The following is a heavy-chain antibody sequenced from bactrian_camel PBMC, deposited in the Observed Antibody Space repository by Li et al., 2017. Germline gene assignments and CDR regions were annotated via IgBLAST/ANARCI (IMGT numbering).Heavy chain of an antibody. CDR1: GFTFSSHD. V-gene: IGHV3S40*01. Sequence: DVQLVESGGGLVQSGGSLRISCAASGFTFSSHDMTWVRQAPGKGLEWVSAINSGGDSTYYADSVKGRFTVSRDNANNLAYLQMTSLKSEDTALYYCSTSRTTYWGQGTQVTVS. CDR2: INSGGDST. CDR3: STSRTTY. J-gene: IGHJ4*01.